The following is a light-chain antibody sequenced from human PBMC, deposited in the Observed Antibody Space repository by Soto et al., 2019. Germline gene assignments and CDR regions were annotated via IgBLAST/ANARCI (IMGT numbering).Light chain of an antibody. CDR2: GAS. J-gene: IGKJ5*01. CDR3: QQYGSSPIT. V-gene: IGKV3-20*01. Sequence: EIVLTQFPGTLSLSPGERATLSCRASQSVTSSSLAWYQQKVGRAPRVLIYGASNRATGIPDRFSGSGSGTDFTLTISRLEPEDFAVYYCQQYGSSPITFGQGTDWRL. CDR1: QSVTSSS.